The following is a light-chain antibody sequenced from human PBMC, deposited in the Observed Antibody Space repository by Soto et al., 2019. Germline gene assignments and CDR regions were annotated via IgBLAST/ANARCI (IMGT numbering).Light chain of an antibody. V-gene: IGKV3-20*01. Sequence: EIVFTQSPGTLSLSPGERSTLSCRASQSVTSRYLDWYPPTPGKAPRFXIYGASRRATGIPDRCIGSGAGTECTRTISRLQPEDVEVYDCQQYGSSTPTFGQGTRLEIK. J-gene: IGKJ5*01. CDR1: QSVTSRY. CDR2: GAS. CDR3: QQYGSSTPT.